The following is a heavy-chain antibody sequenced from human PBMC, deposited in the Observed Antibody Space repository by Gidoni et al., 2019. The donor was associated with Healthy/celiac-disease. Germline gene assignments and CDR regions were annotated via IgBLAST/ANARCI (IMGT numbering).Heavy chain of an antibody. Sequence: QVTLQESGPLLVKPTETLTLTCTVPGFSLTIAKMGCRWIRKPPGEAMEWRSSICSNDEKCDSTSLKSKLTISKDTSKIQVVLTMTNIDPVDTATDYCARMDTAMSRGNWFDPWGQGTLVTVSS. V-gene: IGHV2-26*01. CDR1: GFSLTIAKMG. CDR2: ICSNDEK. D-gene: IGHD5-18*01. J-gene: IGHJ5*02. CDR3: ARMDTAMSRGNWFDP.